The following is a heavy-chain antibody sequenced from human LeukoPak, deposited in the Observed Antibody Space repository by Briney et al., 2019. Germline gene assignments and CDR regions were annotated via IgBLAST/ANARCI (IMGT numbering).Heavy chain of an antibody. V-gene: IGHV3-7*01. CDR1: GFLFTRYW. D-gene: IGHD3-10*01. CDR3: ARGPGVYDASDI. Sequence: PGGSLRLSCEASGFLFTRYWMSWVRQAPGKGPEWVAHIRENGNEQYYADSVKGRFTICRDNVKQSLCLQMNNLRVEDTAVYYCARGPGVYDASDIWGQGTVVTVSS. J-gene: IGHJ3*02. CDR2: IRENGNEQ.